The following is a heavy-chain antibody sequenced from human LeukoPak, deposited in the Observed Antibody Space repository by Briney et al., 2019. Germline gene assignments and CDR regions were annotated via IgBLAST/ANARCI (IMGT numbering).Heavy chain of an antibody. CDR1: GVTFSKSW. Sequence: GGSLRLSCAAAGVTFSKSWMLGVRQAPGGGLETVSRINTDGTVTTYADSVKGRFTVCRDNADNTMSLQMNSVRDEDTAVHYCATKQWLAPPPASWGQGTPVTVSS. CDR3: ATKQWLAPPPAS. J-gene: IGHJ5*02. CDR2: INTDGTVT. V-gene: IGHV3-74*01. D-gene: IGHD6-19*01.